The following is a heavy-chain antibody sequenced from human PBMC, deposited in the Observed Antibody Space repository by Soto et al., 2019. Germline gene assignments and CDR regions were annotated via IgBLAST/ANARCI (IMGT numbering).Heavy chain of an antibody. V-gene: IGHV3-21*01. CDR1: GFTFSSYS. J-gene: IGHJ6*02. Sequence: PGGSVRLSCAASGFTFSSYSMNWVRQAPGKGLEWVSSISSSSSYIYYADSVKGRFTISRDNAKNSLYLQMNSLRAEDTAVYYCARDQEQLSPYYYGMDVWGQGTTVTVSS. CDR2: ISSSSSYI. CDR3: ARDQEQLSPYYYGMDV. D-gene: IGHD6-6*01.